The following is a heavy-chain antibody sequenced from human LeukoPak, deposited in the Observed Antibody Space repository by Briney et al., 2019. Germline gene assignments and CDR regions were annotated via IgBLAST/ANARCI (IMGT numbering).Heavy chain of an antibody. CDR1: GFTLSTYE. V-gene: IGHV3-48*03. D-gene: IGHD2-21*02. J-gene: IGHJ6*02. CDR2: ISRSGSTI. CDR3: ARDDCPGPYCGMDV. Sequence: GGSLRLSCAASGFTLSTYEMNWVRQAPGQGLEWVSYISRSGSTIYYADSVKGRFTISRDNAKNSLYLQMNSLRAEDTAVYYCARDDCPGPYCGMDVWGQGTTVTVSS.